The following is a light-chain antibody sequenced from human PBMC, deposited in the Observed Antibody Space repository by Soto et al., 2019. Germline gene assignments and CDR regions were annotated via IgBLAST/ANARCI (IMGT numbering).Light chain of an antibody. CDR3: QSYDSSLTLYV. J-gene: IGLJ1*01. V-gene: IGLV1-40*01. Sequence: QSVLTQPPSVSGAPGRRVTISCTGSSSNIGAGYDVHWFQQLPGTAPKLLIYRNSHRPSGVPDRFSGSKSGTSASLAITGLQAEDEADYYCQSYDSSLTLYVFGTGTKLTVL. CDR2: RNS. CDR1: SSNIGAGYD.